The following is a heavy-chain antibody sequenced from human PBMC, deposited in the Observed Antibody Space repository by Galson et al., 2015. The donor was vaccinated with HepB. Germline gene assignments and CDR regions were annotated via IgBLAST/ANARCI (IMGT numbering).Heavy chain of an antibody. J-gene: IGHJ4*02. Sequence: SLRLSCAASGFTFRSYWMSWVRQAPGKGLEWVANIKIDGSEKYYVDSVKGRFTISRDNAKNSLFLQMNSLRAEDTAVYYCASAYSGYDFVPRHAYFDYWGQGTLVTVSS. D-gene: IGHD5-12*01. CDR1: GFTFRSYW. CDR2: IKIDGSEK. V-gene: IGHV3-7*01. CDR3: ASAYSGYDFVPRHAYFDY.